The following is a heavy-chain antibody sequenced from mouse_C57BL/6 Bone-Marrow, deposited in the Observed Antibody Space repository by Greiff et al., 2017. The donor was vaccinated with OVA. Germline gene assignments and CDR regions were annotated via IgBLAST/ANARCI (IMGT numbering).Heavy chain of an antibody. Sequence: EVQLQQSVAELVRPGASVKLSCTASGFNIKNTYMHWVKQRPEQGLEWIGRIDPANGNTKYAPKFKGKATITADTSSNTAYLQLSSLTSEDTAIYYCVRRNDYDREAMDYWGQGTTVTVSS. CDR1: GFNIKNTY. J-gene: IGHJ4*01. CDR2: IDPANGNT. CDR3: VRRNDYDREAMDY. V-gene: IGHV14-3*01. D-gene: IGHD2-4*01.